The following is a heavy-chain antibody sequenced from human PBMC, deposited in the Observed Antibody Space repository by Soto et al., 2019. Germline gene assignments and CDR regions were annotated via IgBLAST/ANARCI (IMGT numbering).Heavy chain of an antibody. CDR3: ARDEATQAAETPRDSIAARPYNWFDP. V-gene: IGHV1-18*01. CDR2: ISAYNGNT. D-gene: IGHD6-6*01. CDR1: GYTFTSYG. J-gene: IGHJ5*02. Sequence: VASVKVSCKASGYTFTSYGISWVRQAPGQGLEWMGWISAYNGNTNYAQKLQGRVTMTTDASTSTAYMELRSLRSDDTAVYYCARDEATQAAETPRDSIAARPYNWFDPWGQGTLVTVSS.